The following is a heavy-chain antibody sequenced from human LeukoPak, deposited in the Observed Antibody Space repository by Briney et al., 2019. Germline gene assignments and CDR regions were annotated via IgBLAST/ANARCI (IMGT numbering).Heavy chain of an antibody. CDR1: GFTFNIYT. CDR2: ISSSSSTK. J-gene: IGHJ4*02. V-gene: IGHV3-48*01. D-gene: IGHD2/OR15-2a*01. CDR3: AKRRFSSPGGPSLSY. Sequence: GGSLRLSCAASGFTFNIYTMNWVRQAPGKGLEWVAYISSSSSTKYYADSVKGRFTISRDNAKNSLYLQMNSLRAVDTGVYYCAKRRFSSPGGPSLSYWGQGTLVTVSS.